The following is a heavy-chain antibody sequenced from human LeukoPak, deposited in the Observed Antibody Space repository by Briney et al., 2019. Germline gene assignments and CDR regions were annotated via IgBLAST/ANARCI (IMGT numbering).Heavy chain of an antibody. D-gene: IGHD1-26*01. CDR2: ISYDGSNK. Sequence: GGSLRLSCAASGFTFSTYGMHWVRQAPGKGLEWVAVISYDGSNKHYADPVEGRFTISRDNSKNTLYLQMNSLRGEDTAVYYCAKDYLGASHTFDIWGQGTMVTVSS. V-gene: IGHV3-30*18. J-gene: IGHJ3*02. CDR3: AKDYLGASHTFDI. CDR1: GFTFSTYG.